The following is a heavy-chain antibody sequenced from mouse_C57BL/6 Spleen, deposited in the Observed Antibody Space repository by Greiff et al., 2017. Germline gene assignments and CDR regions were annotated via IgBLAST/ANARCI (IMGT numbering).Heavy chain of an antibody. V-gene: IGHV5-16*01. CDR3: ARAPGSYGYFDV. CDR1: GFTFSDYY. D-gene: IGHD1-1*01. Sequence: EVKLMESEGGLVQPGSSMKLSCTASGFTFSDYYMAWVRQVPEKGLEWVANINYDGSSTYYLDSLKSRFIISIDNAKNILYLQMSSLKSEDTATYYCARAPGSYGYFDVWGTGTTVTVSS. J-gene: IGHJ1*03. CDR2: INYDGSST.